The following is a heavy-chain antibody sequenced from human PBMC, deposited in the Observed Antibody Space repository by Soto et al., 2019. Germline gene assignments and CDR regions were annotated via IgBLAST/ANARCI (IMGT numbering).Heavy chain of an antibody. Sequence: QVQLQESGPGLVKPSETLSLTCTVSGGSISSYYWSWIRQPPGKGLEWIGYIYYSGSTNYNPSLKSRGTISVDPSKNQFSLKLSSVTAADTAVYYCARGVLGYYYYMDVWGKGTTVTVSS. CDR2: IYYSGST. CDR3: ARGVLGYYYYMDV. D-gene: IGHD2-8*01. J-gene: IGHJ6*03. V-gene: IGHV4-59*01. CDR1: GGSISSYY.